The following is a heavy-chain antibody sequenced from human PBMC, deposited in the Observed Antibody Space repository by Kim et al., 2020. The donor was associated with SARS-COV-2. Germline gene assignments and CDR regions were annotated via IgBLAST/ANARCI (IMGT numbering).Heavy chain of an antibody. CDR2: IYYSGST. CDR3: ATLGGGIVGAQRSFDY. CDR1: GGSISSYY. V-gene: IGHV4-59*08. D-gene: IGHD1-26*01. Sequence: SETLSLTCTVSGGSISSYYWSWIRQPPGKGLEWIGYIYYSGSTNYNPSLKSRVTISVDTSKNQFSLKLSSVTAADTAVYYCATLGGGIVGAQRSFDYWGQGTLVTVSS. J-gene: IGHJ4*02.